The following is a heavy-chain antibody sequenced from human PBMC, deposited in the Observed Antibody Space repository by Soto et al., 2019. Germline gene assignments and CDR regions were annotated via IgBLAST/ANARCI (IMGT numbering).Heavy chain of an antibody. J-gene: IGHJ5*02. CDR2: ISAYNGNT. CDR1: GYTFTSYG. CDR3: ARLPAAGLRLSWFDP. D-gene: IGHD6-13*01. V-gene: IGHV1-18*01. Sequence: QVQLVQSGAEVKKPGASVKVSCKASGYTFTSYGISWVRQAPGQGLEWMGWISAYNGNTNYAQKLQGRVTMTTDTSTSTAYLELRSLRSDDTAVYYCARLPAAGLRLSWFDPWGQGTLVTVSS.